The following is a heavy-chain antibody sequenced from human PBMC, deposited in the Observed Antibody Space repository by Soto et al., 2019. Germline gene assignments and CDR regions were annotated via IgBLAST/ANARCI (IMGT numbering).Heavy chain of an antibody. CDR2: ISYDGSNK. CDR3: AKVLVDIGLVSGMDV. V-gene: IGHV3-30*18. CDR1: GFTFSSYG. Sequence: QVQLVESGGGVVQPGRSLRLSCAASGFTFSSYGMHWVRQAPGKGLEWVAVISYDGSNKYYADSVKGRFTISRDNSKKLLLLQKSRLRAEETAVYYCAKVLVDIGLVSGMDVWGQGTMVTVSS. D-gene: IGHD2-2*01. J-gene: IGHJ6*02.